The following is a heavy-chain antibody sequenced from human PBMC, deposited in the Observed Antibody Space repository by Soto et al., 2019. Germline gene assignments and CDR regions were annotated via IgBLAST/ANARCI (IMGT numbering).Heavy chain of an antibody. CDR3: ARMGDFWSGPGELDP. V-gene: IGHV4-39*01. D-gene: IGHD3-3*01. J-gene: IGHJ5*02. CDR1: GGSISSSIYY. CDR2: VYYNGFT. Sequence: SETLSLTCAVSGGSISSSIYYWAWIRQSPGEGLEWIGSVYYNGFTYYNPSLKSRVTISVDTSKNQFSLKLTSVTAADTAVYYCARMGDFWSGPGELDPCSQGTLVTVSS.